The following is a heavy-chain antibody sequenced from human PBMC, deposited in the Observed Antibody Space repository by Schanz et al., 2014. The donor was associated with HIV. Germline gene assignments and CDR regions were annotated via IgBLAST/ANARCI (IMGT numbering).Heavy chain of an antibody. Sequence: QVHLVQSGAEVKKPGASVKVSCKASGYTFTSYDINWVRQATGQGLEWMGWMNTNSGNTGYAQKFQGRVTLTRNTSISTAYMELSSLTSEDTAVYYCARGPKWEGLMDVWGQGTTVIVSS. CDR2: MNTNSGNT. V-gene: IGHV1-8*01. CDR3: ARGPKWEGLMDV. CDR1: GYTFTSYD. J-gene: IGHJ6*02. D-gene: IGHD1-26*01.